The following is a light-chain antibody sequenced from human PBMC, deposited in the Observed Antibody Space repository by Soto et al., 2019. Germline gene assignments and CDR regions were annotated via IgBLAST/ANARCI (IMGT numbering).Light chain of an antibody. Sequence: QSALTQPASVSGSPGQSITISCTGTSSDVGGYNYVSWYQQHPGKAPKLMIYDVSNRPSGVSNRFSGSKSGNTASLTICGLQAEDEADYYCSSYTRSSVTVFGGGTKVTVL. CDR3: SSYTRSSVTV. CDR1: SSDVGGYNY. V-gene: IGLV2-14*01. J-gene: IGLJ2*01. CDR2: DVS.